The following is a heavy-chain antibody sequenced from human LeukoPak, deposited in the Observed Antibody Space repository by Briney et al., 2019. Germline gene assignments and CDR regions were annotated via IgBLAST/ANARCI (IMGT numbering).Heavy chain of an antibody. J-gene: IGHJ3*02. CDR2: ISGRGGSK. CDR3: AKGRRPRADAFDI. D-gene: IGHD1-1*01. V-gene: IGHV3-23*01. Sequence: GGSLRLSCAASGFTFSSYAMSWVRQAPGKGLEWVSAISGRGGSKYYADSVKGRFTISRDNSKNTLYLQMKSLRAEDTAVYYCAKGRRPRADAFDIWGQGTMVTVSS. CDR1: GFTFSSYA.